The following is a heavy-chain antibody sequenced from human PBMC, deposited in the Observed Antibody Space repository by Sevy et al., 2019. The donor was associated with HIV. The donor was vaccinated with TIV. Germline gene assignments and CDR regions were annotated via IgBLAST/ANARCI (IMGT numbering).Heavy chain of an antibody. CDR1: GFTFSSYA. CDR3: ARDTVRPLFKITMIVVVISNNFDY. CDR2: ISYDGSNK. V-gene: IGHV3-30*04. D-gene: IGHD3-22*01. Sequence: GGSLRLSCAASGFTFSSYAMHWVRQAPGKGLEWVAVISYDGSNKYYADSVKGRFTISSDNSKKTLYLQMNSLRAEDTAVYYCARDTVRPLFKITMIVVVISNNFDYWGQGTLVTVSS. J-gene: IGHJ4*02.